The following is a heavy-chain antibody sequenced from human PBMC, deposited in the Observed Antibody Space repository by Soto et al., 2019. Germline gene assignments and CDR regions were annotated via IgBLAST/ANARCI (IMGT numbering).Heavy chain of an antibody. CDR2: ISAYNGNT. CDR1: GYTFASYA. CDR3: ARDHPPPDY. J-gene: IGHJ4*02. Sequence: QVQLVQSGAEVKKPGASVKVSCKASGYTFASYAISWMRQAPGQGLEWMGWISAYNGNTNYAQKLQGRVTMTTDTPTSTAYRELRSLRSDVTAVYYCARDHPPPDYWGQGTLVTVSS. V-gene: IGHV1-18*01.